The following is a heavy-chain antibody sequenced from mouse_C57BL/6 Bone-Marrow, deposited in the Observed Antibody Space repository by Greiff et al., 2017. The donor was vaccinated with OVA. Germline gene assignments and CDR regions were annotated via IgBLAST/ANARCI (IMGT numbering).Heavy chain of an antibody. CDR1: GYSFTGYY. CDR2: INPSTGGT. Sequence: VQLKQSGPELVKPGASVKISCKASGYSFTGYYMNWVKQSPEKSLEWIGEINPSTGGTTYNQKFKAKATLTVDKSSSTAYMQLKSLTSEDSAVYYCARRGYSNLAWFAYWGQGTLVTVSA. V-gene: IGHV1-42*01. D-gene: IGHD2-5*01. J-gene: IGHJ3*01. CDR3: ARRGYSNLAWFAY.